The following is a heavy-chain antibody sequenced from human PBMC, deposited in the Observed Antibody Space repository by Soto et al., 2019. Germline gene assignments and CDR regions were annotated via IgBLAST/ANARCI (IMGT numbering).Heavy chain of an antibody. CDR2: IYPGDSDT. CDR1: GYSFTSCW. J-gene: IGHJ6*02. D-gene: IGHD6-13*01. V-gene: IGHV5-51*01. Sequence: HGESLKISCKGSGYSFTSCWIGWVRQMPGKGLESMGIIYPGDSDTRYSPSFQGQVTISADKSISTAYLQWSSLKASDTAMYYCARTAAAGKYYYGMDVWGQGTTVTVSS. CDR3: ARTAAAGKYYYGMDV.